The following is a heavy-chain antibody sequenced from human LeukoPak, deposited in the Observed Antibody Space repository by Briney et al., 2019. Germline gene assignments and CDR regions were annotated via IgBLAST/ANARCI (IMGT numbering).Heavy chain of an antibody. J-gene: IGHJ6*04. CDR1: GYSISSDYY. CDR2: IHHGGSI. D-gene: IGHD3-3*02. V-gene: IGHV4-38-2*02. Sequence: SETLSLNCTVSGYSISSDYYWGWIRQPPGKGLEWIGSIHHGGSIYYNPSLKSRIGLSLDTSKSQFFLHLASVTAADTAVYYCVGHQSVLASIFRTGGKGTTVIVSS. CDR3: VGHQSVLASIFRT.